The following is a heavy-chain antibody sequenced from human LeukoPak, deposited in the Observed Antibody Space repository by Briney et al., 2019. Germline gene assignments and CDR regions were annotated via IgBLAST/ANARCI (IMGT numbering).Heavy chain of an antibody. CDR2: FDPEDGET. CDR3: ATTEYDSSGYYSKWFDP. CDR1: GYTLTELS. J-gene: IGHJ5*02. D-gene: IGHD3-22*01. V-gene: IGHV1-24*01. Sequence: ASVNVSCKVSGYTLTELSMHWVRQAPGKGLEWMGGFDPEDGETIYAQRFQGRVTMTEDTSTDTAYMELSSLRSEDTAVYYCATTEYDSSGYYSKWFDPWGQGTLVTVSS.